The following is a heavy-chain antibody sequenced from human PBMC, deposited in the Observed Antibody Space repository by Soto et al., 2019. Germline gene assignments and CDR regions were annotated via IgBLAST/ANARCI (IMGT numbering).Heavy chain of an antibody. Sequence: SETLSLTCTVSGGSISSGDYYWSWIRQPPGKGLEWIGYIYYSGSTYYNPSLKSRVTISVDTSKNQFSLKLSSVTAADTAVYYCARGDTAMVTVDYWGQGTLVTVSS. CDR3: ARGDTAMVTVDY. D-gene: IGHD5-18*01. CDR1: GGSISSGDYY. V-gene: IGHV4-30-4*01. J-gene: IGHJ4*02. CDR2: IYYSGST.